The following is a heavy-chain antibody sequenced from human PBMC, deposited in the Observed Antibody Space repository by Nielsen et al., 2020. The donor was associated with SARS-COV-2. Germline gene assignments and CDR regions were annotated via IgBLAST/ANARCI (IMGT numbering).Heavy chain of an antibody. CDR2: IDYEGSLT. Sequence: GGSLRLSCAASGFGLSNYWMYWVRQSPEKGLMWVAHIDYEGSLTSYADPVKGRFTISRDNAKNIGYLQMNSLRVEDTAVYYCARRNILDYWGQGTLVTVSS. CDR3: ARRNILDY. CDR1: GFGLSNYW. J-gene: IGHJ4*02. D-gene: IGHD3-9*01. V-gene: IGHV3-74*01.